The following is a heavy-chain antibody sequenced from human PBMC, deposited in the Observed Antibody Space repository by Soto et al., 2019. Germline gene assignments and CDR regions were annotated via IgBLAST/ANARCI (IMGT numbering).Heavy chain of an antibody. V-gene: IGHV6-1*01. D-gene: IGHD6-6*01. Sequence: SQTLSLTCAISGDSVSANNAAWNWIRHSPSRGLELLGRTYFRSKWNYDYAESVKSRLTIAPDTTNNQLSLQLNSVIPEDAAVYYGFSQPLANLSLYGMDVGGQGTTVTFSS. J-gene: IGHJ6*02. CDR1: GDSVSANNAA. CDR3: FSQPLANLSLYGMDV. CDR2: TYFRSKWNY.